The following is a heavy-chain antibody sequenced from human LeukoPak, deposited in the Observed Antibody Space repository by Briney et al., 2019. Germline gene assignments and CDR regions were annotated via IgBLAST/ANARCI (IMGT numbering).Heavy chain of an antibody. V-gene: IGHV4-34*01. CDR3: ARDSRYCSSTSCPNQYYYYYGMDV. J-gene: IGHJ6*02. Sequence: SETLSLTCAVYGGSFSGYYWSWIRQPPGKGLEWIGEINHSGSTNYNPSLKSRVTISVDTSKNQFSLKLSSVTAADTAVYYCARDSRYCSSTSCPNQYYYYYGMDVWSQGTTVTVSS. CDR2: INHSGST. CDR1: GGSFSGYY. D-gene: IGHD2-2*01.